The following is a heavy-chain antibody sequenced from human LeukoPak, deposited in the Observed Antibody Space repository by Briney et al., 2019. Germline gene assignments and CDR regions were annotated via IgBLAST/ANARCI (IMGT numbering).Heavy chain of an antibody. J-gene: IGHJ6*03. Sequence: GRSLRLSCAVSTFSSSSDAMSWVRPAQRKGLEWVSAMSGSGGSTYYTDAVKGRFTISKDNSKNTMYLQMNTLRTEDTAVYYCATHQATMVRGVMYYYYYMDVWGKGTTVTVSS. V-gene: IGHV3-23*01. CDR1: TFSSSSDA. CDR2: MSGSGGST. CDR3: ATHQATMVRGVMYYYYYMDV. D-gene: IGHD3-10*01.